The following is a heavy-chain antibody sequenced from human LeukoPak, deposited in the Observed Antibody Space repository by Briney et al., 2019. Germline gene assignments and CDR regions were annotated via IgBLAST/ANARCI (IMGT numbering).Heavy chain of an antibody. J-gene: IGHJ4*02. D-gene: IGHD3-22*01. CDR1: GFTFSSYG. CDR2: ISYDGSNK. CDR3: AKNAVYDSSGYYYVGYFDY. V-gene: IGHV3-30*18. Sequence: GGSLRLSCAASGFTFSSYGMHWVRQAPGKGLEWVAVISYDGSNKYYADSVKGRFTISRDNSKNTLYLQMNSLRAEDTAVYYCAKNAVYDSSGYYYVGYFDYWGQGTLVTVSS.